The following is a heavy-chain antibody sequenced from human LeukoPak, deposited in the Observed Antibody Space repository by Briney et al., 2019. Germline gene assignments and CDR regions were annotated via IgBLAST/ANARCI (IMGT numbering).Heavy chain of an antibody. D-gene: IGHD5-24*01. CDR3: ARSGRDGYNYFDY. CDR2: IIPIFGTA. Sequence: SVKVSCKASGYTFTGYYMYWVRQAPGQGLEWMGGIIPIFGTANYAQKFQGRVTITTDESTSTAYMELSRLRSEDTAVYYCARSGRDGYNYFDYWGQGTLVTVSS. CDR1: GYTFTGYY. J-gene: IGHJ4*02. V-gene: IGHV1-69*05.